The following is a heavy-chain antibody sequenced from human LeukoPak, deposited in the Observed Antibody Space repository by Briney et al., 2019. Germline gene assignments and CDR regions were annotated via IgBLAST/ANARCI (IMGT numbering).Heavy chain of an antibody. CDR3: AKAISYGGNSGAFDI. D-gene: IGHD4-23*01. V-gene: IGHV3-9*01. CDR2: ISWNSGSI. J-gene: IGHJ3*02. Sequence: GRSLRLSCAASGFTFDDYAMHWVRQAPGKGLEWVSGISWNSGSIGYADSVKGRFTISRDNAKNSLYLQMNSLRAEDTALYYCAKAISYGGNSGAFDIWGQGTMVTVSS. CDR1: GFTFDDYA.